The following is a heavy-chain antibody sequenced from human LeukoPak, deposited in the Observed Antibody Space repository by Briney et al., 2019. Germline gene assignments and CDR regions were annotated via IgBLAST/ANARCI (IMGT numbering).Heavy chain of an antibody. CDR1: GGTFSSYA. V-gene: IGHV1-69*05. J-gene: IGHJ4*02. CDR3: ARGSYGSYYFDY. CDR2: IIPIFGTA. D-gene: IGHD5-18*01. Sequence: ASVKVSCKASGGTFSSYAISCVRQAPGQGLEWMGGIIPIFGTANYAQKFQGRVTITTDESTSTAYMELSSLRSEDTAVYYCARGSYGSYYFDYWGQGTLVTVSS.